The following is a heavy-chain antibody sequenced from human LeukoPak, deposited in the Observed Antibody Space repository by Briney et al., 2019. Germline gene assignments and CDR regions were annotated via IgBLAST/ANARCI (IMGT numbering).Heavy chain of an antibody. V-gene: IGHV4-59*08. CDR3: ARHKNSGTYPLDF. CDR1: GDSITGYY. D-gene: IGHD1-7*01. J-gene: IGHJ4*02. CDR2: IRYSGST. Sequence: SETPSLTCTVSGDSITGYYWSWIRQPPGRALEYIGFIRYSGSTKYNPSLQSRVTMSVDTSKNQFSLKLTSVTAADTAVYYCARHKNSGTYPLDFWGQGTLVTVSS.